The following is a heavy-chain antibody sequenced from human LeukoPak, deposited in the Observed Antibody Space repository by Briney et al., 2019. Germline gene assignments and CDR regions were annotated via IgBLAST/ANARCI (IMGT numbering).Heavy chain of an antibody. J-gene: IGHJ4*02. Sequence: SETLSLTCAVYGGSFSGYYWSWIRQPPGKGLEWIGEINHSGSTNYNPSLKSRVTISVDTSKNQFSLRLSSVTAADTAVYYCARVRGIAAAGTTLIDYWGQGTLVTVSS. CDR3: ARVRGIAAAGTTLIDY. V-gene: IGHV4-34*01. CDR1: GGSFSGYY. D-gene: IGHD6-13*01. CDR2: INHSGST.